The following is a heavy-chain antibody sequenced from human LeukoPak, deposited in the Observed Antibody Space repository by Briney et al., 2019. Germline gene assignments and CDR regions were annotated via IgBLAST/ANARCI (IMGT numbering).Heavy chain of an antibody. CDR1: GYIFTGYY. D-gene: IGHD6-13*01. Sequence: ASVKVSCKASGYIFTGYYMHWVRQAPGQGLEWMGWINPNNGGTNYAQKFQGWVTMTRDTSISTAYMEPSRLRSEDTAVYYCARVGAAAGPYYFDYWGQGTLVTVSS. J-gene: IGHJ4*02. CDR2: INPNNGGT. CDR3: ARVGAAAGPYYFDY. V-gene: IGHV1-2*04.